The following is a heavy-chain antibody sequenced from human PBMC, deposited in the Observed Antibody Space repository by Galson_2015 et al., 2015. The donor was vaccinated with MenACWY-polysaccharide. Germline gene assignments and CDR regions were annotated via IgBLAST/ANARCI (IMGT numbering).Heavy chain of an antibody. Sequence: SVKVSCKASGYTFNNHGISWVRQAPGQGLEWMGWISTYNDNTNYAQKVQGRVTMTTDTSTSTAYMELRSLRSDDTAVYYCARDIQSSPHSFDYWGQGTLVTVSS. V-gene: IGHV1-18*01. CDR1: GYTFNNHG. D-gene: IGHD4-11*01. CDR3: ARDIQSSPHSFDY. J-gene: IGHJ4*02. CDR2: ISTYNDNT.